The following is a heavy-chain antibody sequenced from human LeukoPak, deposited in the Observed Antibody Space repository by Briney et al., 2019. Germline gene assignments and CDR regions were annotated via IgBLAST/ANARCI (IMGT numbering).Heavy chain of an antibody. J-gene: IGHJ4*02. D-gene: IGHD4-17*01. CDR1: GFTFSSYA. CDR2: ISNDGSSK. V-gene: IGHV3-30-3*01. CDR3: ARGLTTVTTGYYFDY. Sequence: GGSLRLSCAASGFTFSSYAMHWVRQAPGKGLEWVAVISNDGSSKYSADSVKGRFTISRDNAKNSLYLQMNSLRAEDTAVYYCARGLTTVTTGYYFDYWGQGTLVTVSS.